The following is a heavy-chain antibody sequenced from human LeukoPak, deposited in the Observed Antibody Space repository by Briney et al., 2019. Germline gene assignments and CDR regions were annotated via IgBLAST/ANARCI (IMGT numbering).Heavy chain of an antibody. CDR3: AKSPNKQWLVPPFDY. J-gene: IGHJ4*02. D-gene: IGHD6-19*01. V-gene: IGHV3-9*01. Sequence: PGGSLRLACAASGFTFDDYAMHWVRQAPGKGLEWVSGISWNSGSIGYADSVKGRFTISRDNAKNSLYLQMNSLRAEDTALYYCAKSPNKQWLVPPFDYWGQGTLVTVSS. CDR1: GFTFDDYA. CDR2: ISWNSGSI.